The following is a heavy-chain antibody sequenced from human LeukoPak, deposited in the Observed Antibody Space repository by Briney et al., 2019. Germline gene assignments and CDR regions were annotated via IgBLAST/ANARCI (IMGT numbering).Heavy chain of an antibody. CDR2: ISWNSGSI. CDR1: GFTFDDYA. D-gene: IGHD3-10*01. CDR3: AKDIGGSGRTTHFDY. Sequence: GGSLRLSCAASGFTFDDYAMHWVRQAPGKGLEWVSGISWNSGSIGYADSVKGRFTISRDNAKNSLYLQMNSLRAEDTALYYCAKDIGGSGRTTHFDYWGQGTLVTVSS. J-gene: IGHJ4*02. V-gene: IGHV3-9*01.